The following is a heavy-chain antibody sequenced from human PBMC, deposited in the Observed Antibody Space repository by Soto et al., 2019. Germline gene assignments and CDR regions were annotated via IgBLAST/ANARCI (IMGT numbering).Heavy chain of an antibody. J-gene: IGHJ4*02. V-gene: IGHV4-4*02. Sequence: QVQLQESGPGLVKPSGTLSLTYTISGVSISSGKWWSWVRQPPGEGLEWIGEIFHTGNTDYKPSLKSRVSILVDKSKNQFSLNLDSVTAADTAVYYCARNLFDSRGYPPEVWGQGILVTVSS. CDR1: GVSISSGKW. CDR3: ARNLFDSRGYPPEV. CDR2: IFHTGNT. D-gene: IGHD3-22*01.